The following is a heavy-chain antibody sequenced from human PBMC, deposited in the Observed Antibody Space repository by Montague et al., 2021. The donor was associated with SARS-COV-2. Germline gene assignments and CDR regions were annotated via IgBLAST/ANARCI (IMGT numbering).Heavy chain of an antibody. CDR1: GFTFSSYA. CDR3: AREYPEYQLLCGGFRYYYYMDV. J-gene: IGHJ6*03. CDR2: ISYDGSNK. Sequence: SLRLSCAASGFTFSSYAMHWVRQAPGKGLEWVAVISYDGSNKYYADSVKGRFTISRDNSKNTLYLQMNSLRAEDTAVYYCAREYPEYQLLCGGFRYYYYMDVWGKGTTVTVSS. D-gene: IGHD2-2*01. V-gene: IGHV3-30*04.